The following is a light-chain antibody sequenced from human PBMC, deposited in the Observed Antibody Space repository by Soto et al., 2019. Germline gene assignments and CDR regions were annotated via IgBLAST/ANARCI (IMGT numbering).Light chain of an antibody. CDR3: QQYDSPRT. V-gene: IGKV3-20*01. CDR1: QSVDSRI. Sequence: EIVLTQSPGTLSLSPGERATLSCRASQSVDSRILAWYQQKRGKAPRVLMYGASIRATGIPDRFSGSGSGTDFTVRTRRLEPEELAVYYCQQYDSPRTFGQGTKVEMK. CDR2: GAS. J-gene: IGKJ1*01.